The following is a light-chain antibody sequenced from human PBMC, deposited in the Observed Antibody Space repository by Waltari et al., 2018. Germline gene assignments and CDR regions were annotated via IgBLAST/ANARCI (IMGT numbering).Light chain of an antibody. Sequence: EVVLTQSPATLSLSPGERATLPCRASQSVSSQLAWFQQKPGQAPRLLIYDTSNRATGIPARFSGSGSGADYTLTISSLEPEDFAVYYCQQRSNWPRTFGQGTKVEIK. J-gene: IGKJ1*01. CDR3: QQRSNWPRT. CDR2: DTS. CDR1: QSVSSQ. V-gene: IGKV3-11*01.